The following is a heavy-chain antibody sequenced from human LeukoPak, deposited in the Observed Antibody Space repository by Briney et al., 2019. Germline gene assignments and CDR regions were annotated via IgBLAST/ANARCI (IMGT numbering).Heavy chain of an antibody. CDR1: GFTFHEYT. CDR2: ISSSSSYI. J-gene: IGHJ5*02. D-gene: IGHD6-13*01. CDR3: ARGIRAQQRTQNNWFDP. Sequence: KSGGSLRLSCGASGFTFHEYTMHWVRQAPGKGLEWVSSISSSSSYIFYADSVKGRFTISRDNAKNSLYLQMNSLRAEDTAVYYCARGIRAQQRTQNNWFDPWGQGSLVTVSS. V-gene: IGHV3-21*01.